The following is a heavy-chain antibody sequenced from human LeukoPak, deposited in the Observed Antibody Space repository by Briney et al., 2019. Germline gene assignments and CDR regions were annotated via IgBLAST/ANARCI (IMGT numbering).Heavy chain of an antibody. J-gene: IGHJ4*02. CDR3: GVLPAATMLRDY. V-gene: IGHV3-33*01. CDR1: RFPFSTYG. CDR2: TWDDGISR. Sequence: GKSLRLSCAASRFPFSTYGMHWVRQAPGKGLEWVAVTWDDGISRTYADSVKGRFTISRDNSHSTLYLEMNSLRAEDTAVYYCGVLPAATMLRDYWGQGTLVTVSS. D-gene: IGHD2-2*01.